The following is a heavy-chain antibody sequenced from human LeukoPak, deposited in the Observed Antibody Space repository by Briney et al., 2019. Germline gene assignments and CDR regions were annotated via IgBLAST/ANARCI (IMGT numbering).Heavy chain of an antibody. D-gene: IGHD2/OR15-2a*01. CDR1: GASISNYY. J-gene: IGHJ5*02. CDR2: ISGSGTT. V-gene: IGHV4-4*07. Sequence: SETLSLTCTVSGASISNYYWSWIRQPAGKGLEWIGLISGSGTTNYNPSLKSRVTLSVDTSRNQFSLRLTSVTAADTAVYYCARDLIVPPYNWLDPWGQGTLVTVSS. CDR3: ARDLIVPPYNWLDP.